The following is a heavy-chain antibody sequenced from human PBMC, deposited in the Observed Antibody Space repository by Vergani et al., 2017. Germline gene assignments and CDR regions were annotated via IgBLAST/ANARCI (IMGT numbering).Heavy chain of an antibody. CDR2: ISSSSSYI. D-gene: IGHD6-6*01. V-gene: IGHV3-21*01. CDR1: GFTFSTYS. CDR3: ARARSSIAAHYWFDP. Sequence: EVQLVESGGGLVKPGGSLRLSCAASGFTFSTYSINWVRQAPGKGLEWVSSISSSSSYIYYADSVKGRFTISRDNAKNSLYLQMNSLRAEDTAVYYCARARSSIAAHYWFDPWGQGTLVTVSS. J-gene: IGHJ5*02.